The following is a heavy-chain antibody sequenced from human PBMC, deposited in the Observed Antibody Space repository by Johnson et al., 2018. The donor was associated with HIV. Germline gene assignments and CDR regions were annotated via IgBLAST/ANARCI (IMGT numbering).Heavy chain of an antibody. V-gene: IGHV3-33*08. CDR1: GFTFSSYD. CDR3: AGESGSSGAFDI. D-gene: IGHD1-26*01. CDR2: IWYDGSNK. J-gene: IGHJ3*02. Sequence: QVQLVESGGGVVQPGRSLRLSCAASGFTFSSYDMHWVRQAPGKGLEWVAVIWYDGSNKYYADSVKGRFTISRNNAKNSLYLQMNSLRAEDTAVYYCAGESGSSGAFDIWGQGTMVTVSS.